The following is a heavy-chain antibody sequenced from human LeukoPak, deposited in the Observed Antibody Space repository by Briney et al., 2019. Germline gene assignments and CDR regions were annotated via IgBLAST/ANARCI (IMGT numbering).Heavy chain of an antibody. Sequence: GRSLRLSCAASGFTFSSYGMHWVRQAPGKGLEWVAVISYDGSNKYYADSVKGRFTISRDNSKNTLYLQMNSLRAEDTAVYYCAISCYEDYYYYGMDVWGQGTTVTVSS. D-gene: IGHD3-3*01. J-gene: IGHJ6*02. CDR2: ISYDGSNK. CDR3: AISCYEDYYYYGMDV. V-gene: IGHV3-30*03. CDR1: GFTFSSYG.